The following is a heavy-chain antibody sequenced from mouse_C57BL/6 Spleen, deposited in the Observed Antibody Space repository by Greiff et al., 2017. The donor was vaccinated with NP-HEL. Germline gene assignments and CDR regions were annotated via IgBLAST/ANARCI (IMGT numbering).Heavy chain of an antibody. CDR3: ARYDYEGVAY. CDR2: IYPGDGDT. D-gene: IGHD2-4*01. V-gene: IGHV1-82*01. Sequence: VQLQESGPELVKPGASVKISCKASGYAFSSSWMNWVKQRPGKGLEWIGRIYPGDGDTNYNGKFKGKATLTADKSSSTAYMQLSSLTSEDSAVYFCARYDYEGVAYWGQGTLVTVSA. CDR1: GYAFSSSW. J-gene: IGHJ3*01.